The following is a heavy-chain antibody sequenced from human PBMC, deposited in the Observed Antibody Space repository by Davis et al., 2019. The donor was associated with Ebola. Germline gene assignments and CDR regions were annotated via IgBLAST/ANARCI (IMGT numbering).Heavy chain of an antibody. V-gene: IGHV3-23*01. CDR1: GFIFSSYV. CDR3: AKDFYSGSYYPLDAFDI. Sequence: GESLKISCAASGFIFSSYVMSWVRQAPGKGLEWVSTLGTSADTYYADSVKGRFTISRDNSKNTLYLQMNGLRVEDTAIYYCAKDFYSGSYYPLDAFDIWGQGTVVTVSS. CDR2: LGTSADT. J-gene: IGHJ3*02. D-gene: IGHD1-26*01.